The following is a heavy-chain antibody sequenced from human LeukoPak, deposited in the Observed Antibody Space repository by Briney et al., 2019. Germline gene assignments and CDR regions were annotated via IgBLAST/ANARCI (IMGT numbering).Heavy chain of an antibody. CDR2: IYTSGTT. CDR1: GGSISSYY. J-gene: IGHJ3*02. CDR3: AKSNGYGLVDI. D-gene: IGHD3-10*01. V-gene: IGHV4-4*07. Sequence: SETLSLTCTVSGGSISSYYWSWIRQPAGKGLEWIGRIYTSGTTNYNPSLKSRVTISLNTSKNQFSLKLSSVTAADTAVYYCAKSNGYGLVDIWGQGTMVTVSS.